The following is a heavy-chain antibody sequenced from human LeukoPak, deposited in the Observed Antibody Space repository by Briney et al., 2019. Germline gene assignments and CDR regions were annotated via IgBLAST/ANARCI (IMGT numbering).Heavy chain of an antibody. V-gene: IGHV3-33*01. J-gene: IGHJ4*02. D-gene: IGHD2-2*01. CDR2: IWYDGSKK. CDR1: GFMFSNFG. CDR3: ARDYCSTTTCLDY. Sequence: GGSLRLSCAASGFMFSNFGMQWVRQTPGKGLEWVAVIWYDGSKKYYAESVRGRFTISRDDSKKMVYLQMNSLRAEDTAVYYCARDYCSTTTCLDYWGQGSLVTVST.